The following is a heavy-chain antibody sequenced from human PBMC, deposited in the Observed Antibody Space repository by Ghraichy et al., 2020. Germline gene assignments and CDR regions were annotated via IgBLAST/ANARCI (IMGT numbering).Heavy chain of an antibody. J-gene: IGHJ6*02. Sequence: SETLSLTCAVYGWSFSGYYWSWIRHPPGKGLEWIGEINHSGSTNYNPSLKSRVTISVDTSKNQFSLKLSSVTAADTAVYYCARQAPYDSSGYYYYHTYYYYGMDVWGQGTTVTVSS. CDR2: INHSGST. D-gene: IGHD3-22*01. CDR1: GWSFSGYY. V-gene: IGHV4-34*01. CDR3: ARQAPYDSSGYYYYHTYYYYGMDV.